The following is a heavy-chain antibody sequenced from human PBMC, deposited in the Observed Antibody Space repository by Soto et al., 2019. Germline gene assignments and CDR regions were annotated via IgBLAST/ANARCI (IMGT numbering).Heavy chain of an antibody. D-gene: IGHD3-10*01. CDR1: GYTFTSYG. CDR2: ISAYNGNT. Sequence: ASVKVSCKASGYTFTSYGISWVRQAPGQGLEWIGWISAYNGNTNYAQKLQGRVTMTTDTSTSTAYMELRSLRSDDTAVYYCARGVLSMVRRVIGAFDIWGQGTMVTVSS. V-gene: IGHV1-18*01. J-gene: IGHJ3*02. CDR3: ARGVLSMVRRVIGAFDI.